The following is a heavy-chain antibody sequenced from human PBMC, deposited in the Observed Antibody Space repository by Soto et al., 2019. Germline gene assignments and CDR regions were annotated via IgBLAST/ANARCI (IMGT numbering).Heavy chain of an antibody. CDR3: AAGGGLPRYY. D-gene: IGHD5-12*01. J-gene: IGHJ4*02. V-gene: IGHV4-30-2*01. Sequence: QLQLQESGSGLVKPSQTLSLTCAVSGGSISSGGYSWSWIRQPPGKGLEWIGYIYHSGSTYYNPTLKSRITISVDRSKHQFSLKLSSVTAADTAVYYCAAGGGLPRYYWGQGTLVTVSS. CDR2: IYHSGST. CDR1: GGSISSGGYS.